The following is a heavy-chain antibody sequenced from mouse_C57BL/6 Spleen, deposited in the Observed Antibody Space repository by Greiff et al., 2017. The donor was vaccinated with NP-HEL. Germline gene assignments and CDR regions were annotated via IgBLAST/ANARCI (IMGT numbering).Heavy chain of an antibody. Sequence: QVQLQQPGTELVKPGASVKLSCKASGYTFTSYWMHWVKQRPGQGLEWIGNINPSNGGTNYNEKFKSKATLTVDKSSSTAYMQLSSLTSEDSAVYYCARWAYGGSYHWYFDDWGKGTTVTVSS. CDR1: GYTFTSYW. J-gene: IGHJ1*03. D-gene: IGHD1-1*01. CDR3: ARWAYGGSYHWYFDD. V-gene: IGHV1-53*01. CDR2: INPSNGGT.